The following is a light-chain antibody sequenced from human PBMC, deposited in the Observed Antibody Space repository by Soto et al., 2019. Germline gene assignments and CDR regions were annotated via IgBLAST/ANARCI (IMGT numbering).Light chain of an antibody. Sequence: DIVMTQSPDSLAVSLGERATINCKSSQSVLYSSNNKNYLAWYQQKPGQPPKLLIYWASTRESGVPDRFSGSGSGTAFTLTISSLQAEDVAVYCCQQYYSTPRYTFGQGTKLEIK. CDR1: QSVLYSSNNKNY. CDR3: QQYYSTPRYT. CDR2: WAS. J-gene: IGKJ2*01. V-gene: IGKV4-1*01.